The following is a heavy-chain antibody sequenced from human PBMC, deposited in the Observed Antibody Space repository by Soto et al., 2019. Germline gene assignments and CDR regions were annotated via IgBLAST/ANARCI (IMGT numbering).Heavy chain of an antibody. Sequence: GGSLRLSCAASGFTFSSYWMHWVRQAPGKGLVWVSRINSDGSSTSYADSVKGRFTISRDNAKNTLYLQMNSLRAEDTAVYYCARPYYYDSSGYYYLSAEYFQHWGQGTLVTVSS. J-gene: IGHJ1*01. V-gene: IGHV3-74*01. CDR3: ARPYYYDSSGYYYLSAEYFQH. CDR1: GFTFSSYW. D-gene: IGHD3-22*01. CDR2: INSDGSST.